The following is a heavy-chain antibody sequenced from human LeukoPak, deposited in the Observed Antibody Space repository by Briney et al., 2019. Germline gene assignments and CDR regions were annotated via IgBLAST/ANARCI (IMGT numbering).Heavy chain of an antibody. D-gene: IGHD6-19*01. CDR2: IHPDGSET. J-gene: IGHJ4*02. CDR1: GFTFSSYW. Sequence: GGSLRLSCEASGFTFSSYWMGWVRQVPGKGLEWVANIHPDGSETSYLDSVKGRFTISRDNAKESMFLQMNSLRAEETAVYKCVRSGVEAGMDYWGQGAPVIVSS. V-gene: IGHV3-7*01. CDR3: VRSGVEAGMDY.